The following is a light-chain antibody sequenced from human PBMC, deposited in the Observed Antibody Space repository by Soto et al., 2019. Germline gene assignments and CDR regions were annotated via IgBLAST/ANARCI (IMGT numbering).Light chain of an antibody. V-gene: IGKV1-5*01. CDR1: QSVSTR. CDR3: LQYNSYSLWT. J-gene: IGKJ1*01. CDR2: DAS. Sequence: DIQMTQSPSTLSASVGDTVTITCRASQSVSTRLAWYQQTPGKAPKLLMYDASTLESGAPARFSGSGSGTELTLTISSLQPDDFANYDGLQYNSYSLWTFGQGTKVDIK.